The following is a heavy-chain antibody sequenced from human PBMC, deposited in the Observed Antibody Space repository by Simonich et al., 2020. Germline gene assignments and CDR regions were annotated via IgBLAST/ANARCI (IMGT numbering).Heavy chain of an antibody. J-gene: IGHJ6*03. CDR1: GGTFSSYA. V-gene: IGHV1-69*17. Sequence: QVQLVQSGAEVKKPGSSVKVSCKASGGTFSSYAISWVRQAPGQGLEWLRGINASISIANYAQKFQGRVTITADKSTSTAYMELSSLRSEDTAVYYCARGGLADRRIVYYYYMDVWGKGTTVTVSS. CDR2: INASISIA. CDR3: ARGGLADRRIVYYYYMDV. D-gene: IGHD2-15*01.